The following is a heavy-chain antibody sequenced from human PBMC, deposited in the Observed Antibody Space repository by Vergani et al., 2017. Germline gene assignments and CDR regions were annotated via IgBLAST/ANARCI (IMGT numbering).Heavy chain of an antibody. V-gene: IGHV3-15*01. CDR2: VKTKTDGGTT. D-gene: IGHD3-16*01. Sequence: EVQLVESGGGLVKPGGSLRLSCAASGFTFSNAWMSWVRQAPGKGLEWVGRVKTKTDGGTTDYAAPVKGRFTISRHDSKNTLYLQMNRLKTEDTAVYYCTTTKRGLGVWYWGQGTLATVSS. CDR3: TTTKRGLGVWY. J-gene: IGHJ4*02. CDR1: GFTFSNAW.